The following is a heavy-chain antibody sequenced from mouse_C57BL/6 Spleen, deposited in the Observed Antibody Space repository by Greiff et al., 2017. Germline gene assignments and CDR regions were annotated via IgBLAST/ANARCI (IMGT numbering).Heavy chain of an antibody. D-gene: IGHD1-1*01. V-gene: IGHV14-4*01. Sequence: EVQLQQSGAELVRPGASVKLSCTASGFNIKDDYMHWVKQRPEQGLEWIGWIDPENGDTEYASKFQGKATITADTSSNTAYLQLSSLTSEDTAVYYCTTATTVVDWYFDAWGTGTTVTVSS. CDR1: GFNIKDDY. CDR3: TTATTVVDWYFDA. J-gene: IGHJ1*03. CDR2: IDPENGDT.